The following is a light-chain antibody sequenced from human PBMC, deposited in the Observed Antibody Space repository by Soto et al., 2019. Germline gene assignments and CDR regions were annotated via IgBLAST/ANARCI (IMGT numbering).Light chain of an antibody. V-gene: IGLV1-44*01. CDR1: SSNIGSNT. J-gene: IGLJ3*02. CDR2: SIK. CDR3: AAWDDSLDGWV. Sequence: QSVLTQPPSASGTPGQRVTISCSGRSSNIGSNTVNWYQLLPGTAPKLLIYSIKQRPSGVPARFFASKSGTSASLAISELLSEDEADYYCAAWDDSLDGWVFGGGTKVTVL.